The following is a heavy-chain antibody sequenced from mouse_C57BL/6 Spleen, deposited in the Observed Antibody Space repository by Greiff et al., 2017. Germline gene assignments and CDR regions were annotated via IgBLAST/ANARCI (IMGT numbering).Heavy chain of an antibody. J-gene: IGHJ4*01. D-gene: IGHD1-1*01. CDR3: TTVYGSSYGAMDY. Sequence: EVQLQQSGAELVRPGASVKLSCTASGFNIKDDYMHWVKQRPEQGLEWIGWIDPENGDTESASKFQGKATITADTSSNTASLQLSSLTSEDTAVYYCTTVYGSSYGAMDYWGQGTSVTVSS. CDR1: GFNIKDDY. CDR2: IDPENGDT. V-gene: IGHV14-4*01.